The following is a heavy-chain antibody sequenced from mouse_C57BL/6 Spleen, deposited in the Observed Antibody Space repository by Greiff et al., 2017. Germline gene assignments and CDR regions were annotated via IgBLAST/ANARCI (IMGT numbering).Heavy chain of an antibody. J-gene: IGHJ2*01. CDR2: IDPETGGT. CDR1: GYTFTDYE. V-gene: IGHV1-15*01. Sequence: QVQLKESGAELVRPGASVTLSCKASGYTFTDYEMHWVKQTPVHGLEWIGAIDPETGGTAYNQKFKGKAILTADKSSSTAYMELRSLTSEDSAVYYCTRGTVVERNYFDYWGQGTTLTVSS. CDR3: TRGTVVERNYFDY. D-gene: IGHD1-1*01.